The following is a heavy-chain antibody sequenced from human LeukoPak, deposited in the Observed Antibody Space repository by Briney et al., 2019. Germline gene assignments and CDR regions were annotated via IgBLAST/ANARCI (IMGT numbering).Heavy chain of an antibody. CDR1: GYTFTSYY. J-gene: IGHJ5*02. V-gene: IGHV1-46*01. Sequence: ASVKVSCKASGYTFTSYYMHWVRQAPGQGLEWMGIINPSGGSTSYAQKFQGRVTMTRDTSTSTVYMELSSLRSGDTAVYYCARDLVEMATIRDNWFDPWGQGTLVTVSS. CDR2: INPSGGST. D-gene: IGHD5-24*01. CDR3: ARDLVEMATIRDNWFDP.